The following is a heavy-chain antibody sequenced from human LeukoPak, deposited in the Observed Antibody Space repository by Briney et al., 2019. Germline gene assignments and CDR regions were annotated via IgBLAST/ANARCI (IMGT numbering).Heavy chain of an antibody. CDR2: FDPEDGET. CDR1: GYTLTELS. V-gene: IGHV1-24*01. CDR3: ATDDYNLDGFDY. J-gene: IGHJ4*02. D-gene: IGHD4-11*01. Sequence: ASVKVSCKVSGYTLTELSMHWVRQAPGKGLEWMGGFDPEDGETIYAQKFQGRVTMTEDTSTDTAYMELSSLRSEDTAVYYCATDDYNLDGFDYWGQGTLVTVSS.